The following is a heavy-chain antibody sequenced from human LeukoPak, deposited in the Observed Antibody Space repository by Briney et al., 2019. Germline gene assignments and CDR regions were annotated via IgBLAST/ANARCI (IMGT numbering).Heavy chain of an antibody. V-gene: IGHV4-59*01. CDR1: GGSISSYY. D-gene: IGHD2-8*01. CDR3: AREGDKYANWFDT. Sequence: SETLSLTCTVSGGSISSYYWSWIRQPPGKGLEWIGYIYYSGSTNYNPSLKSRVTISVDTSKNQFSLNLSSVTAADTAVYYCAREGDKYANWFDTWDQGTLVTVSS. CDR2: IYYSGST. J-gene: IGHJ5*02.